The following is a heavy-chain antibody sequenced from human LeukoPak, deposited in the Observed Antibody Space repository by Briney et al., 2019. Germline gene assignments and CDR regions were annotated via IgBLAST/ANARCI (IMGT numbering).Heavy chain of an antibody. J-gene: IGHJ4*02. CDR3: ARHVSSSSSLIDY. V-gene: IGHV4-38-2*01. CDR1: GYSISSGYY. D-gene: IGHD6-6*01. CDR2: IYHSGST. Sequence: SETLSLTCAVSGYSISSGYYWGWIRQPPGKGLEWIGSIYHSGSTYYNPSLKSRVTISVDTSKNQFSLKLSSVTAADTVVYYCARHVSSSSSLIDYWGQGTLVTVSS.